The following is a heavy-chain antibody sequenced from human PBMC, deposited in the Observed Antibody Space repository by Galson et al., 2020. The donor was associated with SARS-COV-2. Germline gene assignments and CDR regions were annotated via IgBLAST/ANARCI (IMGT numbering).Heavy chain of an antibody. Sequence: SETLSLTCTVSGDSISDANFYWAWIRQPPGKGLEWIGSIFYSGNTYYNPPLKSRVTTSVDTSKNQFSLKLSSVTAADTAIYYCARHRTLWFGDLSLFDYWGQGALVTVSS. CDR1: GDSISDANFY. V-gene: IGHV4-39*01. J-gene: IGHJ4*02. CDR3: ARHRTLWFGDLSLFDY. CDR2: IFYSGNT. D-gene: IGHD3-10*01.